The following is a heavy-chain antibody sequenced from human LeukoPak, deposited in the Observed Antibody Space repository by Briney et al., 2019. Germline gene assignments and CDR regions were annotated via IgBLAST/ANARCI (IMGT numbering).Heavy chain of an antibody. J-gene: IGHJ6*02. D-gene: IGHD5-12*01. V-gene: IGHV1-18*01. CDR1: GYTFTSYG. CDR2: ISAYNGNT. Sequence: ASVKVSCKASGYTFTSYGISWVRQAPGQGLEWMGWISAYNGNTNYAQKLQGRVTMTTDTSTSTAYMELRSLRSDDTAVYYCARDPDIVATMGNFRKDGMDVWGQGTTVTVSS. CDR3: ARDPDIVATMGNFRKDGMDV.